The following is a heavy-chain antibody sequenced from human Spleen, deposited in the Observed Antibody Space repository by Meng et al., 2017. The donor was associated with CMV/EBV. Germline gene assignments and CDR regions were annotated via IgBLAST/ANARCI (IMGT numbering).Heavy chain of an antibody. CDR2: IDQSGIT. CDR3: SRVPRYPLRKMGYFDS. Sequence: GSLRLSCAVYGGSFSRYFWSWIRQSPGKGLEWIAEIDQSGITNYNPSLESRVSISVDMSKNQFSLKLTSVTAADTAVYFCSRVPRYPLRKMGYFDSWGQGTVVTVSS. V-gene: IGHV4-34*01. J-gene: IGHJ4*02. CDR1: GGSFSRYF. D-gene: IGHD2-2*01.